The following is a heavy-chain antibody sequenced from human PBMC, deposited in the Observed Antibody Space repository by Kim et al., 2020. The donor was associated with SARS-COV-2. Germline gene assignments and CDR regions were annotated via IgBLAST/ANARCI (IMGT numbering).Heavy chain of an antibody. D-gene: IGHD2-15*01. CDR1: GFTFSSYG. V-gene: IGHV3-33*01. Sequence: GGSLRLSCAASGFTFSSYGMHWVRQAPGKGLEWVAVIWYDGSNKYYADSVKGRFTISRDNSKNTLYLQMNSLRAEDTAVYYCARDLAEGVVVVAPSPSGYGMDVWGQGTTVTVSS. CDR2: IWYDGSNK. CDR3: ARDLAEGVVVVAPSPSGYGMDV. J-gene: IGHJ6*02.